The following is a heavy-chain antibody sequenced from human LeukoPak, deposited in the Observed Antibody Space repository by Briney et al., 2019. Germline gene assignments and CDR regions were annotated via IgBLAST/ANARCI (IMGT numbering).Heavy chain of an antibody. CDR1: GGSLSSYY. J-gene: IGHJ4*02. CDR2: IYTSGST. CDR3: ARDGYYYDSSGYGLDY. V-gene: IGHV4-4*07. Sequence: PETLSLTCTLAGGSLSSYYWSWIRQPAGGGREWIGRIYTSGSTNYNPSLKRRVTMSVDTSKKQFSLKLSSVTAADAAVYYCARDGYYYDSSGYGLDYWGQGTLVTVSS. D-gene: IGHD3-22*01.